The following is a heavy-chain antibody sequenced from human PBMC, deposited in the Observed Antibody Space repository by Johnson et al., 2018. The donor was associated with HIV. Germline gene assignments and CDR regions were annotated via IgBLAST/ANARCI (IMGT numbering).Heavy chain of an antibody. J-gene: IGHJ3*02. CDR1: GFTFHDYA. CDR2: ISWNSGNI. V-gene: IGHV3-9*01. Sequence: LVESGGVVVQPGGSLRLSCAASGFTFHDYAMHWVRQAPGKGLEWVSGISWNSGNIGYADSVKGRFTISRDNAKNSLYLQMNSLRADDTALYYCAKGWGVGAFDAFDIWGQGTMVTVSS. D-gene: IGHD1-26*01. CDR3: AKGWGVGAFDAFDI.